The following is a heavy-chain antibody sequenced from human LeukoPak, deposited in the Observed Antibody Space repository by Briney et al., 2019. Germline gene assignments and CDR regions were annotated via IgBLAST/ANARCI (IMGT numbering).Heavy chain of an antibody. D-gene: IGHD4-23*01. CDR2: ISYDGSNK. CDR1: GFTFNNYA. V-gene: IGHV3-30*04. CDR3: ARGAHKRDDYGGFFDY. Sequence: GRSLRLSCAASGFTFNNYAMHWVRQAPGKGLEWVAVISYDGSNKNYADSVKGRFTISRDNSKNTLYLQMNSLRAEDTAVYYCARGAHKRDDYGGFFDYWGQKTLVTVSS. J-gene: IGHJ4*02.